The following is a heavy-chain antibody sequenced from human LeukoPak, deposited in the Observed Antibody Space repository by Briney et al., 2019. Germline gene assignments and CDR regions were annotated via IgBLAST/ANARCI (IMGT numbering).Heavy chain of an antibody. Sequence: GASVKVSCKASGYTFTGYYMHWVRQATGQGLEWMGWMNPNSGNTGYAQKFQGRVTMTRNTSISTAYMELSSLRSEDTAVYYCARVTMVRGVIRTKYYYYYMDVWGKGTTVTISS. CDR2: MNPNSGNT. D-gene: IGHD3-10*01. CDR1: GYTFTGYY. V-gene: IGHV1-8*02. CDR3: ARVTMVRGVIRTKYYYYYMDV. J-gene: IGHJ6*03.